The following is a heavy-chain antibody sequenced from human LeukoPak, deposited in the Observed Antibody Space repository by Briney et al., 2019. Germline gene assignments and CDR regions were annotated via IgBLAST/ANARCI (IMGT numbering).Heavy chain of an antibody. CDR2: IRSKGYGGTL. D-gene: IGHD1-26*01. CDR3: TRTHKWELSGTDY. V-gene: IGHV3-49*04. J-gene: IGHJ4*02. CDR1: GFTFGDYS. Sequence: GGSLRLSCTGSGFTFGDYSMSWVRQAPGKGLEWLGFIRSKGYGGTLEYAASVKGRFTISRDDSKSIAYLLMNSLKSEDTAVYYCTRTHKWELSGTDYWGQGTLVTVSS.